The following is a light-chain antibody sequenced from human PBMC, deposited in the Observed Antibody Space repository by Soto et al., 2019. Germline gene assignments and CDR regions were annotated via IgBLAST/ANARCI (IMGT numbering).Light chain of an antibody. V-gene: IGLV2-23*01. CDR2: EGS. CDR1: SSDVGRYNL. CDR3: CAYAGSSTLV. Sequence: QSALTQPASVSGSPRQSITISCTGTSSDVGRYNLVSWYQQHPGKAPKLMIYEGSKRPSGVSNRFAGYKSGNTASLTISGLQAEDEGDYYCCAYAGSSTLVFGGGTKVTVL. J-gene: IGLJ2*01.